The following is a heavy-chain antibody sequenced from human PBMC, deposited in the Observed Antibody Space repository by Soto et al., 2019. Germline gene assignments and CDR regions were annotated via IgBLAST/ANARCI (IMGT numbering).Heavy chain of an antibody. Sequence: QVQLQESGPGLVKPSQTLSLTCTVSGGSISSGDYYWSWIRQPPGKGLGWIGYIYYSGSTYYNPSLKSRVTISVDTSKTQFTLKLSSVTAADTAVYYWAMETEDWYFDLWGRGTLVTVSS. D-gene: IGHD3-3*01. CDR2: IYYSGST. CDR3: AMETEDWYFDL. V-gene: IGHV4-30-4*01. J-gene: IGHJ2*01. CDR1: GGSISSGDYY.